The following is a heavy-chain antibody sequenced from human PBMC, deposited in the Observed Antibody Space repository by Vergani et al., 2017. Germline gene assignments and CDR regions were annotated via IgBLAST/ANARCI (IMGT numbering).Heavy chain of an antibody. CDR3: ATNDRARQPPGGY. CDR1: GNRFTAYS. J-gene: IGHJ4*02. D-gene: IGHD1-14*01. CDR2: INLNNGDT. V-gene: IGHV1-2*06. Sequence: QVQLVQSGAEVKRPGASVKVSCKASGNRFTAYSMHWVREAPGQGLEWMGRINLNNGDTQYAPKFQGRVTMTRDTSMSTGYMELNSLRSDDTAVYYCATNDRARQPPGGYWGQGSLVTVSS.